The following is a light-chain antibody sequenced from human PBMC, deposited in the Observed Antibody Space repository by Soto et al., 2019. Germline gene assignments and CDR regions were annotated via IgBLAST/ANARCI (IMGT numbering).Light chain of an antibody. Sequence: EVLITQSPATLSLSPGERANLSCRASQFIDRYLAWYRQIPGQAPRLLIYGASTRATGIPARLSGSGFGTDFTLTIRSLEPEDFAVYYCQQRSKWRTFGQGTKVDIK. CDR1: QFIDRY. CDR2: GAS. CDR3: QQRSKWRT. V-gene: IGKV3-11*01. J-gene: IGKJ1*01.